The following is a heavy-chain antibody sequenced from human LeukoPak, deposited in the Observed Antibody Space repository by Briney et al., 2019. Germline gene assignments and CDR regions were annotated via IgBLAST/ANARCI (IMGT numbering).Heavy chain of an antibody. V-gene: IGHV4-4*02. CDR3: ARDGDWGFLHGMGV. Sequence: SGTLSLTCAVSGGSISSGNWWSWVRQPPGKGLEWIGEIYHSGSTNYNPSLKSRVTISVDKSKNQFSLNLSSVTAADTAVYYCARDGDWGFLHGMGVWGQGTTVTVSS. CDR2: IYHSGST. D-gene: IGHD7-27*01. CDR1: GGSISSGNW. J-gene: IGHJ6*02.